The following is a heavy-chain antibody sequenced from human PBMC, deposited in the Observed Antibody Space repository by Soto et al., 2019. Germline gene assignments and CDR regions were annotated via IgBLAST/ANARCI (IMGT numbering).Heavy chain of an antibody. D-gene: IGHD2-15*01. CDR2: IQSGGTT. CDR3: ARDDVLCDGGRCYGVPLDV. J-gene: IGHJ6*04. CDR1: GFTVSSKY. V-gene: IGHV3-66*01. Sequence: EVQLVESGGALVQPGGSLRLSCAASGFTVSSKYMSWVRQAPGKGLEWVSLIQSGGTTYYADSVKGRFTISRDTSENTLHLQMDSLRAEDTAVYYCARDDVLCDGGRCYGVPLDVWCKWTKVTVSS.